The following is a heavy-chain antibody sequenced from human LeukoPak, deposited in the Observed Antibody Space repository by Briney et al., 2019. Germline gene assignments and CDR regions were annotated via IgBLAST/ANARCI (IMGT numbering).Heavy chain of an antibody. J-gene: IGHJ4*02. Sequence: GGSLGLSCAASGFTFHDYAMYWVRQAPGKGLEWVSLINWNAGSTYYADSAKGRFTISRDNSKNSLYLQMNSLRAEDTAMYYCAKGGGGGYSYGYGQLDYWGQGTLVTVSS. V-gene: IGHV3-43D*04. CDR1: GFTFHDYA. D-gene: IGHD5-18*01. CDR3: AKGGGGGYSYGYGQLDY. CDR2: INWNAGST.